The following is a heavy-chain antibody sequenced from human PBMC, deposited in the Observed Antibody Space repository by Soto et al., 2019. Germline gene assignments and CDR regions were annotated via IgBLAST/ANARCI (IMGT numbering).Heavy chain of an antibody. CDR3: AREGEWELLGFDY. CDR1: VFTFSSYA. CDR2: ISYDGSNK. V-gene: IGHV3-30-3*01. D-gene: IGHD1-26*01. Sequence: PWWSLRLCCSASVFTFSSYAMHWWRQAPGKGLEWVAVISYDGSNKYYADSVKGRFTISRDNSKNTLYLQMNSLRAEDTAVYYCAREGEWELLGFDYWGQGTLVTVSS. J-gene: IGHJ4*02.